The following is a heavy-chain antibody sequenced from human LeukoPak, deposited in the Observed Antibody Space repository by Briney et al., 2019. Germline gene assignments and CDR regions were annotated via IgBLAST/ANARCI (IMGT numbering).Heavy chain of an antibody. D-gene: IGHD5-18*01. V-gene: IGHV3-11*04. Sequence: PGGSLRLSCAASGFTFSDYYMSWIRQAPGKGLEWVSSISSSGSTISYADSVKGRFTISRDNAKNSLYLQMNSLRAEDTAVYYCATLVDTAMASDYWGQGTLVTVSS. J-gene: IGHJ4*02. CDR3: ATLVDTAMASDY. CDR2: ISSSGSTI. CDR1: GFTFSDYY.